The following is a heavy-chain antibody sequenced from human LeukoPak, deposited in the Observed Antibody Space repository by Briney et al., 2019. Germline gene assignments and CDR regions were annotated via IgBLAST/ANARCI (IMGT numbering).Heavy chain of an antibody. V-gene: IGHV4-61*02. CDR3: AREAELLWFGTPMDV. Sequence: SETLSLTCTVSGGSISSGSYYWRWIRQPAGKGLEWIGRIYTSGSTNYNPSLKSRVTISVDTSKNQFSLKLSSVTAADTAVYYCAREAELLWFGTPMDVWGKGTTVTISS. CDR1: GGSISSGSYY. CDR2: IYTSGST. D-gene: IGHD3-10*01. J-gene: IGHJ6*03.